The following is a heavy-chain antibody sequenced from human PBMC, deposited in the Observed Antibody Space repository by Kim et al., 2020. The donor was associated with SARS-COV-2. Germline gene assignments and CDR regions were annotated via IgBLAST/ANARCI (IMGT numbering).Heavy chain of an antibody. V-gene: IGHV4-59*13. D-gene: IGHD6-13*01. CDR3: ERARSRYL. CDR1: GASITTYF. CDR2: IYYSGTT. J-gene: IGHJ5*02. Sequence: SETLSLTCTVSGASITTYFWSWIRQPPGQGLEWIGYIYYSGTTKYNHSLQSRVTITVDMSKNQFSLKLSSVTAAATAVYYCERARSRYLCGQGTLVTVS.